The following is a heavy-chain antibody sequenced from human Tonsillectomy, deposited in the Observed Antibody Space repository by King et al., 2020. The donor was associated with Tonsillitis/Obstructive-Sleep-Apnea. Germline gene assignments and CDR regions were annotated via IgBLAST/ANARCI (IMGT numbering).Heavy chain of an antibody. D-gene: IGHD3-10*01. V-gene: IGHV3-30*04. Sequence: VQLVESGGGVVQPGRSLRLSCAASGFTFSSYAMHWVRQAPGKGLEWVAVISYDGSNKYYADSVKGRFTISRDNSKNTLYLQMNSLRAEDTAVYYCARDWGGRFGDYYYYMDVWGKGTTVTVSS. CDR3: ARDWGGRFGDYYYYMDV. CDR1: GFTFSSYA. CDR2: ISYDGSNK. J-gene: IGHJ6*03.